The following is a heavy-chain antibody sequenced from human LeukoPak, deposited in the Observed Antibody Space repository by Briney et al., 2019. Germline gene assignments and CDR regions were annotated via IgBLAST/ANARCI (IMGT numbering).Heavy chain of an antibody. D-gene: IGHD3-3*01. Sequence: SETLSLTCTVSGGSISSSSYYWGWIRQPPGKGLEWIGSIYYTGSTYYNPSLKSRVSISVDTSKNQFSLKVSSVTAADTAVYYCAREFFWFTSGPDAFDIWGQGTMVAVSS. V-gene: IGHV4-39*02. CDR2: IYYTGST. CDR3: AREFFWFTSGPDAFDI. J-gene: IGHJ3*02. CDR1: GGSISSSSYY.